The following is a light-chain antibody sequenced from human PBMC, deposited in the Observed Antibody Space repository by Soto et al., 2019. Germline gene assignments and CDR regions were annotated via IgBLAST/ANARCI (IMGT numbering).Light chain of an antibody. V-gene: IGKV3-20*01. CDR3: QQYGSSGYT. J-gene: IGKJ2*01. CDR2: GAS. Sequence: EIVLTQSPGTLSLSPGERATLSCRAGQSVSSSYLAWDQQKPGQAPRLLIYGASSRATGIPDRFSGSGSGTDFTLTISRLEPEDFAVYYCQQYGSSGYTFGQGTKVDIK. CDR1: QSVSSSY.